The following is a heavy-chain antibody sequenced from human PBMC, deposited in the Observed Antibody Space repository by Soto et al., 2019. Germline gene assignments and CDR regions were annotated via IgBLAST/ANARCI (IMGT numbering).Heavy chain of an antibody. Sequence: QVQLVQSGAEVKKPGASVKVSCKASGYTFTSYDINWVRQATGQGLEWMGWMNPNSGNTGYAQKFQGTATMTRNTSISTAYMELSSLRSEDTAVYYCARWPDGYYYYGMDVWGQGTTVTVSS. V-gene: IGHV1-8*01. J-gene: IGHJ6*02. CDR3: ARWPDGYYYYGMDV. CDR1: GYTFTSYD. CDR2: MNPNSGNT.